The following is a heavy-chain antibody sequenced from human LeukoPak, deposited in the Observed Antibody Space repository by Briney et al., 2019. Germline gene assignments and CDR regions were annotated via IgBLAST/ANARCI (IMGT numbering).Heavy chain of an antibody. Sequence: GGSLRLSCAASGFTSSNYAMNWVRQAPGKGREGASTIGGRGAGTHYADSVKGRFTISRDDSKNSLYLQMNSLKTEDTAVYYCARRYGSGSRDAFDIWGQGTMVTVSS. CDR3: ARRYGSGSRDAFDI. D-gene: IGHD3-10*01. CDR1: GFTSSNYA. CDR2: IGGRGAGT. J-gene: IGHJ3*02. V-gene: IGHV3-23*01.